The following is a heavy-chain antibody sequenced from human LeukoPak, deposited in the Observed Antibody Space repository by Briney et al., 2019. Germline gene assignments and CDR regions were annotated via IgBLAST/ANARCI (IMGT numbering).Heavy chain of an antibody. CDR2: LSDSGGGT. V-gene: IGHV3-23*01. D-gene: IGHD3-10*02. J-gene: IGHJ6*04. Sequence: GGSLRLSCAASGFTFSSSAMSWVRQAPGKGLEWVSTLSDSGGGTYYANSVKGRFTISRDNAKNSLYLQMNSLRAEDTAVYYCAELGITMIGGVWGKGTTVTISS. CDR1: GFTFSSSA. CDR3: AELGITMIGGV.